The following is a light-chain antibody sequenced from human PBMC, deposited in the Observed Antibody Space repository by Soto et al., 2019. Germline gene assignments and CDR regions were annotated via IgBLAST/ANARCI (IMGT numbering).Light chain of an antibody. CDR2: GAS. CDR1: QSVSSSY. CDR3: QQYGSSPT. V-gene: IGKV3-20*01. J-gene: IGKJ4*01. Sequence: EIVLTQSPGTLSLSPGERATLSCRASQSVSSSYLAWYQQKPGQAPRLLIYGASSRATGIPDRFSGSESGTDFTLTISRLEPEDFAVYYCQQYGSSPTFGGGTRWISN.